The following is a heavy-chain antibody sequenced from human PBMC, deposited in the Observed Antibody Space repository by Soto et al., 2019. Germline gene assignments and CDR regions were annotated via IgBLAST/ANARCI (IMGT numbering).Heavy chain of an antibody. V-gene: IGHV1-8*01. D-gene: IGHD6-6*01. CDR2: MNPNSGNT. J-gene: IGHJ6*03. CDR3: ARGAQLGGTPRYYYYYYMDV. CDR1: GYTFTSYD. Sequence: ASVKVSCKASGYTFTSYDINWVRQATGQGLEWMGWMNPNSGNTGYAQKFQGRVTMTRNTSISTAYMELSSLRSEDTAVYYCARGAQLGGTPRYYYYYYMDVWGKGTTVTVSS.